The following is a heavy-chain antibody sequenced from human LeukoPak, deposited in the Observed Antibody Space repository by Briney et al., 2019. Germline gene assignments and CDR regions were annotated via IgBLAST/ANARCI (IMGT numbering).Heavy chain of an antibody. V-gene: IGHV4-34*01. CDR3: ARNRPYGMDV. J-gene: IGHJ6*02. D-gene: IGHD6-6*01. CDR1: GGSFSGYH. Sequence: SETLSLTCAVYGGSFSGYHWSWIRQPPGKGLEWIGEINHSGSTNYNPSLKSRVTISVDTSKNQFSLKLSSVTAADTAVYYCARNRPYGMDVWGQGTTVTVSS. CDR2: INHSGST.